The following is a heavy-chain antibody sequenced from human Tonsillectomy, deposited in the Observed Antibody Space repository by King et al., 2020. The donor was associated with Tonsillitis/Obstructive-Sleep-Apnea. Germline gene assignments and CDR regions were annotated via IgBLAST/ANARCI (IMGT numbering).Heavy chain of an antibody. CDR2: INHSGST. CDR1: GGSFSGYY. CDR3: ARGLWGYCSSTSCPQGY. Sequence: VQLQQWGAGLLKPSETLSLTCAVYGGSFSGYYWSWIRQPPGKGLEWIGEINHSGSTNYNPSLKSRVTISVDTSKNQFSLKLSSVTAADTAVYYCARGLWGYCSSTSCPQGYWGQGTLVTVSS. V-gene: IGHV4-34*01. D-gene: IGHD2-2*01. J-gene: IGHJ4*02.